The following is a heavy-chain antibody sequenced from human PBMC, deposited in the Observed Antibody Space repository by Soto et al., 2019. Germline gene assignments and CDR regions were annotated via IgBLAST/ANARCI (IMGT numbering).Heavy chain of an antibody. V-gene: IGHV4-30-2*01. CDR1: GGSISSGGYS. J-gene: IGHJ4*02. D-gene: IGHD2-15*01. CDR2: IYDRGNT. Sequence: QLQLQESGSGLVKPSQTLSLTCAVSGGSISSGGYSWSWIRQPPGKGLEWIGYIYDRGNTFYNPSLKNRVTISVDRSKNQFSLKLTSVTAADTAVYYCATGYCSGGSCYPGGVDYWGQGTLVTVSS. CDR3: ATGYCSGGSCYPGGVDY.